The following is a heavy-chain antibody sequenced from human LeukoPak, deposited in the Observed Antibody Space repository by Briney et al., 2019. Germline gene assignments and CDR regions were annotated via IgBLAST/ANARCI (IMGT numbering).Heavy chain of an antibody. D-gene: IGHD2-21*01. Sequence: PSETLSLTCTVSGGSISSYYWSWIRQPPGKGLEWIGYIYYSGSTNYNPSLRSRVTISVDTSKNQFSLKLSSVTAADTAVYYCARGRDGGDYTPLDYWGQGTLVTVSS. J-gene: IGHJ4*02. CDR3: ARGRDGGDYTPLDY. CDR2: IYYSGST. V-gene: IGHV4-59*01. CDR1: GGSISSYY.